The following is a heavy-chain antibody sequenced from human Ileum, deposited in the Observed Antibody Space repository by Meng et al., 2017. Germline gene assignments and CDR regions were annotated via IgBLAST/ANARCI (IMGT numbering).Heavy chain of an antibody. J-gene: IGHJ4*02. CDR3: ASARYDN. CDR1: GGSISSRSFY. V-gene: IGHV4-39*01. CDR2: IYYSGST. D-gene: IGHD3-22*01. Sequence: QLQLQESVPGLANPLETLSLTCTVSGGSISSRSFYWGWIRQPPGKGLEWIGSIYYSGSTYYNPSLKSRVTISVDTSKNQFSLKLSSVTAADTAVYYCASARYDNWGQGTLVTVSS.